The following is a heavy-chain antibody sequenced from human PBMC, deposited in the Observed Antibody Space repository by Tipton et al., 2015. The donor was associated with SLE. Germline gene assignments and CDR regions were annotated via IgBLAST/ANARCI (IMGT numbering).Heavy chain of an antibody. CDR3: AKDRITMVRGVFDY. Sequence: GSLRLSCAASGFTFSSYSMNWVRQAPGKGLEWVSSISSSSSYIYYADSVKGRFTISRDNSKNTLYLQMNSLRAEDTAVYYCAKDRITMVRGVFDYWGQGTLVTVSS. J-gene: IGHJ4*02. V-gene: IGHV3-21*01. D-gene: IGHD3-10*01. CDR2: ISSSSSYI. CDR1: GFTFSSYS.